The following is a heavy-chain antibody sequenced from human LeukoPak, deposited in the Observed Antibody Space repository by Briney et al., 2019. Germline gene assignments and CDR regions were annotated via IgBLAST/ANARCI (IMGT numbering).Heavy chain of an antibody. V-gene: IGHV1-2*02. CDR3: ASYSRSYSSDFVS. D-gene: IGHD1-26*01. J-gene: IGHJ4*02. CDR2: INPNSGGT. Sequence: GASVKVSCKGSGYTFTGYYMQCVRQAPGQGLEWMGWINPNSGGTNYAQKFQGRVTMTRDTSISTAYMELSRLRSDDTAVYYCASYSRSYSSDFVSCRQGTLVTVSS. CDR1: GYTFTGYY.